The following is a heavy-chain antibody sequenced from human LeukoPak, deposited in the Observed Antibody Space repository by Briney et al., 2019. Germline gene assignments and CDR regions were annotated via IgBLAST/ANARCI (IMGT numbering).Heavy chain of an antibody. CDR2: VYRSGNT. Sequence: SETLSLTCTVSGNSISSYNYYWSWVRQPAGKGLEWIGRVYRSGNTNYNPYNPSLTGRVTISIDASRNQFSLILTSVTAADTAVYCARASFIVGARDAFDIWGQGTMVTVSS. CDR1: GNSISSYNYY. CDR3: ARASFIVGARDAFDI. V-gene: IGHV4-61*02. D-gene: IGHD1-26*01. J-gene: IGHJ3*02.